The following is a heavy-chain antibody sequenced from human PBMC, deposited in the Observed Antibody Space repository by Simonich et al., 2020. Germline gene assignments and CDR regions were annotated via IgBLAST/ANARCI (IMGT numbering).Heavy chain of an antibody. CDR3: ARWPSIPASYGSGSYFDY. CDR1: GYTFTGYY. Sequence: QVQLVQSGAEVKKPGGSVKVSCKASGYTFTGYYMHWVRQAPGQGLEWMGWTNPNSGGTNYAQKFQGRVTMTRDTSISTAYMELSRLRSDDTAVYYCARWPSIPASYGSGSYFDYWGQGTLVTVSS. J-gene: IGHJ4*02. CDR2: TNPNSGGT. V-gene: IGHV1-2*02. D-gene: IGHD3-10*01.